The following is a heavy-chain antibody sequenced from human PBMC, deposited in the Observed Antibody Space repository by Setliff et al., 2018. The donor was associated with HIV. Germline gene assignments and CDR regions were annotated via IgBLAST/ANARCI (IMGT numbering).Heavy chain of an antibody. V-gene: IGHV3-23*01. CDR3: AKVLEFGIDAFDI. D-gene: IGHD3-10*01. J-gene: IGHJ3*02. CDR1: GFTFSNYA. Sequence: PGGSLRLSCAASGFTFSNYAMGWVRQGPGKGLEWVSSLSGSGGSTYYADSVKGRFTISRDNSKNTLYLRMNSLRAEDTAVYYCAKVLEFGIDAFDIWGQGTVVTVSS. CDR2: LSGSGGST.